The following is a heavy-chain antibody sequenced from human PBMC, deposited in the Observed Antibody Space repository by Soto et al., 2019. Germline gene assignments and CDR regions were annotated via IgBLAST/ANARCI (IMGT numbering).Heavy chain of an antibody. CDR3: ARQIYDSDTGPNFQYYFDS. J-gene: IGHJ4*02. Sequence: PGESLNISCKGSGYSFTSYWISWVRQKPGKGLEWMGRIDPSDSQTYYSPSFRGHVTISVTKSITTVFLQWSSLRASDTAMYYCARQIYDSDTGPNFQYYFDSWGQGNPVTVSS. CDR1: GYSFTSYW. V-gene: IGHV5-10-1*01. D-gene: IGHD3-22*01. CDR2: IDPSDSQT.